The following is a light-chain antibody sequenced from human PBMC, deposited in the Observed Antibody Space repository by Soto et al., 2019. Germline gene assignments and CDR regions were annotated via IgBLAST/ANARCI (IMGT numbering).Light chain of an antibody. Sequence: IQLTQSPSSLSASVGDRVTVTCRASQSINIYLNWYQQKPGKAPTLLIYAASSLQSGGPSRFSGGGSRTDFTLTISSLQTDDFATYYCQQSYRSPYTFGQGTKLEI. CDR1: QSINIY. J-gene: IGKJ2*01. CDR3: QQSYRSPYT. CDR2: AAS. V-gene: IGKV1-39*01.